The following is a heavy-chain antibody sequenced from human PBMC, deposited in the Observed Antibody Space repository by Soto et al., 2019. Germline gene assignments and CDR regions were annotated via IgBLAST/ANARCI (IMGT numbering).Heavy chain of an antibody. CDR3: ARDKYCSGGSCRKNWFDP. CDR2: IYDDGSA. CDR1: GGSISSSY. V-gene: IGHV4-59*01. Sequence: SETLSLTCTASGGSISSSYWSWIRQPPGKGLEWLAYIYDDGSANYNPSLKSRATISLDMSKNQFSLKLTSVTAADTAVYYCARDKYCSGGSCRKNWFDPWGQGTLVTVSS. J-gene: IGHJ5*02. D-gene: IGHD2-15*01.